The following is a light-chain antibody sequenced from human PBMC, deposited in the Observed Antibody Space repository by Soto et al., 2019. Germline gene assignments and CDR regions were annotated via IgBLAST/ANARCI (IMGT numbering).Light chain of an antibody. V-gene: IGLV1-44*01. CDR2: RTN. CDR3: EAWDDSLIGVL. CDR1: SSNIGSNI. Sequence: QSVLTQPPSASGTPGQRVSITCSGSSSNIGSNIVNWYQQLPGRAPKLLIYRTNQRPSGVPDRFSASKSGTSASLAISGLQSEHEADYYCEAWDDSLIGVLFGGGTKLTVL. J-gene: IGLJ2*01.